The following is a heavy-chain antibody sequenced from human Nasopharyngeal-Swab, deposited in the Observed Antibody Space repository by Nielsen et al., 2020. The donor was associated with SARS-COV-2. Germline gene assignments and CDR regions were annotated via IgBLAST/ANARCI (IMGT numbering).Heavy chain of an antibody. Sequence: GGSLRLSCTASGFTFSSYSMNWVRQAPGKGLEWVAVISYDVDKTFYADSVKGRFTVSRDNAKNTLYLQMVNLRVEDTAVYYCARGASFGAVSDAMDVWGQGTTVTVSS. J-gene: IGHJ6*02. D-gene: IGHD3-10*01. CDR1: GFTFSSYS. V-gene: IGHV3-30*03. CDR2: ISYDVDKT. CDR3: ARGASFGAVSDAMDV.